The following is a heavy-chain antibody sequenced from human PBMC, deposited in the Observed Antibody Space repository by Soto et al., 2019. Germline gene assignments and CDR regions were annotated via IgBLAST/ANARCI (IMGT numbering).Heavy chain of an antibody. CDR2: IGADNGDT. CDR3: ARDWKGAEGFDP. CDR1: GYTFSTYG. J-gene: IGHJ4*02. Sequence: GASVKVSCKASGYTFSTYGFSWVRQAPGQGLEWMGWIGADNGDTNYAQNFQGRVTMTTDTSTTTSYMELRSLTSDDTAVYFCARDWKGAEGFDPWAQRTLVTVSS. V-gene: IGHV1-18*01. D-gene: IGHD1-1*01.